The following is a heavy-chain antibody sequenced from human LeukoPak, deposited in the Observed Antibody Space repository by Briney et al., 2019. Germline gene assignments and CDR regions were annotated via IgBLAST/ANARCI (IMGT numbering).Heavy chain of an antibody. CDR2: ISGSGSTI. CDR1: GFTFSSYS. J-gene: IGHJ4*02. CDR3: ARGSSVADY. V-gene: IGHV3-48*02. D-gene: IGHD4-23*01. Sequence: GGSRRLSCAASGFTFSSYSMNWVGQGPGKGLEWVSYISGSGSTIYYADSVKGRFTISRDNAKNSLYLQMNSLRDEDTAVYYCARGSSVADYWGQGTLVTVSS.